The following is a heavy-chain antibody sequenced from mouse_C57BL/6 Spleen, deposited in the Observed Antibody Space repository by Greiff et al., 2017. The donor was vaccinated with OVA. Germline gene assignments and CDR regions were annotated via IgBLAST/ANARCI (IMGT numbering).Heavy chain of an antibody. Sequence: VQLQQSGPELVKPGASVKIPCKASGYTFTDYNMDWVKQSHGKSLEWIGDINPNNGGTIYNQKFKGKATLTVDESSSTAYMELRSLTSEDTAVYYCARRGNLYYAMDYWGKGTSVTVSS. CDR3: ARRGNLYYAMDY. J-gene: IGHJ4*01. CDR1: GYTFTDYN. D-gene: IGHD2-1*01. CDR2: INPNNGGT. V-gene: IGHV1-18*01.